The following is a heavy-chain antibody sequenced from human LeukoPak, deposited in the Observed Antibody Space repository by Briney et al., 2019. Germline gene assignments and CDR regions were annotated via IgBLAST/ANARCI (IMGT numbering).Heavy chain of an antibody. V-gene: IGHV7-4-1*02. CDR2: INTATGNP. CDR1: GYTFTSYA. Sequence: ASVKVSCKASGYTFTSYAMNWVRRAPGQGLEWMGWINTATGNPTYAQGFTGRFVFSLDTSVSTAYLQISSLKPEDTAVYYCARKFPLLWFGELWVNWFDPWGQGTLVTVSS. CDR3: ARKFPLLWFGELWVNWFDP. D-gene: IGHD3-10*01. J-gene: IGHJ5*02.